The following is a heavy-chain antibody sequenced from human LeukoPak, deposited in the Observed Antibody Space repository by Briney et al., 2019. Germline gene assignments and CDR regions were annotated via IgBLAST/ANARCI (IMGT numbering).Heavy chain of an antibody. J-gene: IGHJ4*02. V-gene: IGHV4-34*01. CDR1: GGSFSGYY. Sequence: SETLSLTCAVYGGSFSGYYWSWTRQPPGKGLEWIGEINHSGSTNYNPSLKSRVTISVDTSKNQFSLKLSSVTAADTAVYYCARGSSGWYLDFDYWGQGTLVTVSS. CDR3: ARGSSGWYLDFDY. CDR2: INHSGST. D-gene: IGHD6-19*01.